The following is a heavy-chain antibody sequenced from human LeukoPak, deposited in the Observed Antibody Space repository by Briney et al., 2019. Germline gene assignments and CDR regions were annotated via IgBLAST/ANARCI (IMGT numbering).Heavy chain of an antibody. J-gene: IGHJ6*03. V-gene: IGHV5-51*01. Sequence: GESLKISCKAAGYSFTDYWIGWVRQMPGKGLELMGIIYPRDSHTIYSPSFQSQVTVSADKSITTAYLQWSSLKASDTAIYYCTRVDFYYYYMDFWGKGTTVSVSS. CDR3: TRVDFYYYYMDF. CDR1: GYSFTDYW. CDR2: IYPRDSHT.